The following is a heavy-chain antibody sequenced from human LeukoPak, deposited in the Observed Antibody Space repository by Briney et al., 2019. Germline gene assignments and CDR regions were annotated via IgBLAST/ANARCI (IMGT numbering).Heavy chain of an antibody. V-gene: IGHV3-48*04. CDR2: ITYSSSTI. D-gene: IGHD3-22*01. Sequence: GGSLRLSCAASGFTFSSYSMTWVRQAPGKGLEWVSYITYSSSTIYYADSVKGRFTISRDNAKNSLYLQMNSLRAEDTAVYYCARVFTGYYDSSNYYLFDYWGQGTLVTVSS. CDR1: GFTFSSYS. CDR3: ARVFTGYYDSSNYYLFDY. J-gene: IGHJ4*02.